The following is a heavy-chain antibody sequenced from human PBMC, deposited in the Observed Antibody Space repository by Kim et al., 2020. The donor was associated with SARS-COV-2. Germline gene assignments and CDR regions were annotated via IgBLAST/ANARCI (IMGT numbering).Heavy chain of an antibody. CDR1: GYSFSSYW. V-gene: IGHV5-51*01. Sequence: GESLKISCKGSGYSFSSYWIGWVRQMPGKGLEWMGIIYPGDSDTRYSPSSRGQVTISADKSISTAYLQWSSLKASDTAIYYCARRRHESFYFANWGQGAPVSVAS. CDR3: ARRRHESFYFAN. CDR2: IYPGDSDT. J-gene: IGHJ4*02.